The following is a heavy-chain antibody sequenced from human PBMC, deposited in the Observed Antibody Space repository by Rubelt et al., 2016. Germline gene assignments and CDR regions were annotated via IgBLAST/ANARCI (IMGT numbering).Heavy chain of an antibody. Sequence: EVQLVESGGGLVQPGWSLRLSCAASRFSFSTYWMSWVRQAPGKGLEWVANIKQDGSEKYYVDSVKGRFTISRDNAKNSLYLQMNSLRAEDTAVYFCASGGGNFDYWGQGTLVTVSS. V-gene: IGHV3-7*01. CDR3: ASGGGNFDY. CDR1: RFSFSTYW. J-gene: IGHJ4*02. D-gene: IGHD4-23*01. CDR2: IKQDGSEK.